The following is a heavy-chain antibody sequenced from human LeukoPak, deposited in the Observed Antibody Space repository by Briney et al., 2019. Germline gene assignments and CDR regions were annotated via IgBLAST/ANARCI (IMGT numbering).Heavy chain of an antibody. D-gene: IGHD2/OR15-2a*01. CDR3: ARGYCRSTTSCYFDY. CDR1: GFTFGDYY. CDR2: IRKKVNSYTT. J-gene: IGHJ4*02. Sequence: GGSLRLSCAASGFTFGDYYMSWIRQAPGKGLEWVGRIRKKVNSYTTEYAATVKGRLTISRDDSKNSLYLQMNSLKTEDTAVYYCARGYCRSTTSCYFDYWGQGTLVTVSS. V-gene: IGHV3-72*01.